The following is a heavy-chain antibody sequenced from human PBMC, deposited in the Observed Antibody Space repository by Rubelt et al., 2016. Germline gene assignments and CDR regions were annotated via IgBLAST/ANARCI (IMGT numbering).Heavy chain of an antibody. CDR2: ISYDGSNK. D-gene: IGHD2-2*01. CDR3: AREITPADLD. V-gene: IGHV3-30*04. J-gene: IGHJ4*02. CDR1: GFTFSSYA. Sequence: QVQLVESGGGVVQPGRSLRLSCAASGFTFSSYAMHWVRQAPGKGLEWVAVISYDGSNKYYEDSVKGRFTISRDNSKNSLYLQMNSLRAEDTAVYYCAREITPADLDWGQGTLVTVSS.